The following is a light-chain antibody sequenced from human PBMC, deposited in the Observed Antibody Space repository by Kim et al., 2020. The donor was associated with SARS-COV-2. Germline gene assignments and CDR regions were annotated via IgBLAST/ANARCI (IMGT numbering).Light chain of an antibody. J-gene: IGLJ2*01. CDR1: SSDVGSYNL. V-gene: IGLV2-23*02. Sequence: SITISCTGTSSDVGSYNLVSWYQQHPGKAPKRMIYEVTKRPSGVSNRFSGSKSGNTASLTISGLQAEDEADYYCCSYAGSSTFDVVFGGGTQLTVL. CDR2: EVT. CDR3: CSYAGSSTFDVV.